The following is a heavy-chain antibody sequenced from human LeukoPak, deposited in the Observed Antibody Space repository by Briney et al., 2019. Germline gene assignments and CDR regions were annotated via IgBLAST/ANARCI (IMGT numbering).Heavy chain of an antibody. J-gene: IGHJ4*02. Sequence: SETLSLTCTVSGGSISSYYWSWIRQPAGKGLEWIGRIYISGSTNYNPSLKSRVTMSVDTSKNQFSLKLSSVTAADTAVYYCARAGYDYVWGSYRYTDKYFDYWGQGTLVTVSS. CDR3: ARAGYDYVWGSYRYTDKYFDY. CDR1: GGSISSYY. V-gene: IGHV4-4*07. D-gene: IGHD3-16*02. CDR2: IYISGST.